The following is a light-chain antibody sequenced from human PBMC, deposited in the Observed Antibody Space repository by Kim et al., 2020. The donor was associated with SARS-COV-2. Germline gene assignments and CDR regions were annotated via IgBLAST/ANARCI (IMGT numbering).Light chain of an antibody. Sequence: SASVGDTVTITCRASQGITRSLAWYQHKPGKAPKSLIYDASNLHRGVPSRFSGSGSGTEFTLTISSLQPEDFATYYCQKYNTYPHTFGQGTKLEIK. V-gene: IGKV1-16*01. CDR2: DAS. CDR3: QKYNTYPHT. J-gene: IGKJ2*01. CDR1: QGITRS.